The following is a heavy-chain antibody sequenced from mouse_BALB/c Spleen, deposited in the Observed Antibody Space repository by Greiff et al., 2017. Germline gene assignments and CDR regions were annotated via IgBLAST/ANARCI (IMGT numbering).Heavy chain of an antibody. CDR1: GDSITSGY. CDR2: ISYSGST. V-gene: IGHV3-8*02. Sequence: EVKLQESGPSLVKPSQTLSLTCSVTGDSITSGYWNWIRKFPGNKLEYMGYISYSGSTYYNPSLKSRISITRDTSKNQYYLQLNSVTTEDTATYYCARCGYYDYDYCDDWGQGTTLTVSS. CDR3: ARCGYYDYDYCDD. D-gene: IGHD2-4*01. J-gene: IGHJ2*01.